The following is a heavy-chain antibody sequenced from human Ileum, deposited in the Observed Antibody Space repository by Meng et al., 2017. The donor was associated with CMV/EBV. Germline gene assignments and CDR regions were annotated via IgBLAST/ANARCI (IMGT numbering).Heavy chain of an antibody. D-gene: IGHD3-3*01. Sequence: SQTLSLTCSVSGDSINAGDYWGWIRQPPGKGLEWIGSLYHSGARYYNPALRSRVTLSVDTSKNQFSLHLASVSAADTAVYFCARALDFWSIPDYCGQGMLVVASS. CDR3: ARALDFWSIPDY. J-gene: IGHJ4*02. CDR2: LYHSGAR. V-gene: IGHV4-38-2*02. CDR1: GDSINAGDY.